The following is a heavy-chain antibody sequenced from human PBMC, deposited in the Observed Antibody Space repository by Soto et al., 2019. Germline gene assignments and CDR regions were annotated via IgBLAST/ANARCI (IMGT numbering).Heavy chain of an antibody. CDR2: IIPIFGTA. CDR1: GGTFSSYA. V-gene: IGHV1-69*12. D-gene: IGHD3-3*01. Sequence: QVQLVQSGAEVKKPGSSVKVSCKASGGTFSSYAISWVRQAPGQGLEWMGGIIPIFGTANYAQKFQGRVTITGDESTSTGYMELSSLRSEDTAVYYCARDRQGVSGYPPPYNWFDPWGQGTLVTVSS. J-gene: IGHJ5*02. CDR3: ARDRQGVSGYPPPYNWFDP.